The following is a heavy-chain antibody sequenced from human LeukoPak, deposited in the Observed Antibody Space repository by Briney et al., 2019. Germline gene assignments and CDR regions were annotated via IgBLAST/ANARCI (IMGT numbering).Heavy chain of an antibody. CDR3: ARVGRYGDYDY. D-gene: IGHD4-17*01. CDR2: INQDGSVK. V-gene: IGHV3-7*01. J-gene: IGHJ4*02. Sequence: QPGGSLRLSCAASGFTFRSYWMSWVRQAPGKGLEWVANINQDGSVKYYVDSVKGRFTISRDSAKNSLYLQMNSLRAEDTAVYYCARVGRYGDYDYWGQGTLVTVSS. CDR1: GFTFRSYW.